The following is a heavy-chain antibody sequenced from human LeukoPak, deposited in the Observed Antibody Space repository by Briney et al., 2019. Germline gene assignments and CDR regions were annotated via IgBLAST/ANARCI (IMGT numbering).Heavy chain of an antibody. V-gene: IGHV3-23*01. D-gene: IGHD2-2*02. J-gene: IGHJ4*02. CDR1: GFTFSSYA. Sequence: GGSLRLSCAASGFTFSSYAMSWVRRAPGKCLEWVSAISGSGDSTYYADSVKGRFSISRDDSKNTVHLQMSSLRAEDTAVYYCAKVDCSSTSCYKWGQGTLVTVSS. CDR2: ISGSGDST. CDR3: AKVDCSSTSCYK.